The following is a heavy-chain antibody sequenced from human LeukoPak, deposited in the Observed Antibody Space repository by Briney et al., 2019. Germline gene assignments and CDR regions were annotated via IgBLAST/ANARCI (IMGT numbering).Heavy chain of an antibody. J-gene: IGHJ6*03. Sequence: ASVKVSCKPSGYIFTDHFFHWVRQAPGQGLEWMGWISAYNGNTNYAQKLQGRVTMTTDTSTSTAYMELRSLRSDDTAVYYCARDKGNYYYYMDVWGKGTTVTVSS. D-gene: IGHD6-13*01. CDR2: ISAYNGNT. CDR3: ARDKGNYYYYMDV. V-gene: IGHV1-18*04. CDR1: GYIFTDHF.